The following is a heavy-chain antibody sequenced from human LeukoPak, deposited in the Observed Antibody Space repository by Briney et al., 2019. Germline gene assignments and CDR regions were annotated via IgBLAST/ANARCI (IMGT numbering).Heavy chain of an antibody. D-gene: IGHD3-3*01. V-gene: IGHV4-34*01. CDR1: GGSFSGYY. J-gene: IGHJ4*02. CDR2: INHSGST. CDR3: ARVTGYYDFWSGYPTSSYFDC. Sequence: PSETLSLTCAVYGGSFSGYYWSWIRQPPGKGLEWIGEINHSGSTNYNPSLKSRVTISVDTSKNQFSLKLSSVTAADTAVYYCARVTGYYDFWSGYPTSSYFDCWGQGTLVTVSS.